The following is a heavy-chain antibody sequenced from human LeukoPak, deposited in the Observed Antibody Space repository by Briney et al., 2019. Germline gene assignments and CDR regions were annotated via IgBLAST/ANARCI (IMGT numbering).Heavy chain of an antibody. CDR3: ARKNDWFDP. CDR2: IIPIFGTA. D-gene: IGHD1-14*01. J-gene: IGHJ5*02. Sequence: GASVKVSCKASGYTFTAYHMHWGRQAPGQGLEWMGGIIPIFGTANYAQKFQGRVTITADESTSTAYMVLSSLRSEDTAVYYCARKNDWFDPWGQGTLVTVSS. V-gene: IGHV1-69*13. CDR1: GYTFTAYH.